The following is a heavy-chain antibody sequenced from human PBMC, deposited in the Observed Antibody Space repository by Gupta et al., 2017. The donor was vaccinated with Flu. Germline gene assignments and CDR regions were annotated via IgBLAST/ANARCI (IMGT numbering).Heavy chain of an antibody. Sequence: LSLKSRVTISVDTSKNQFSLKLSSVTAADTAVYYCARFVVVPAAIMVRYFDYGGQGTMVTVYS. J-gene: IGHJ4*02. CDR3: ARFVVVPAAIMVRYFDY. V-gene: IGHV4-31*02. D-gene: IGHD2-2*01.